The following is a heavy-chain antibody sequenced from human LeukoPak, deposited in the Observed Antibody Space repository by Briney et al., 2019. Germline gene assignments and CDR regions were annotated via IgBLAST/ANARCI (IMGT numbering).Heavy chain of an antibody. CDR2: IYYSGST. V-gene: IGHV4-39*07. D-gene: IGHD3-10*01. Sequence: PSETLSLTCTVSGGSISSSSYYWGWIRQPPGKGLEWIGSIYYSGSTYYNPSLKSRVTISVDTSKNQFSLKLSSVTAADTAVYYCARVGAGADIWGQGTMVTVSS. CDR1: GGSISSSSYY. J-gene: IGHJ3*02. CDR3: ARVGAGADI.